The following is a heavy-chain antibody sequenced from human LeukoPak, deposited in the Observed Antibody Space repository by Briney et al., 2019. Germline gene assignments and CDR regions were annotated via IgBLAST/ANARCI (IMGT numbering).Heavy chain of an antibody. J-gene: IGHJ4*02. D-gene: IGHD2/OR15-2a*01. V-gene: IGHV4-4*02. Sequence: SETLSLTCAVSGGSISSNNWWSWVRQPPGQGLEWIGEIFHSGSANYNPSLESRVTISLDKSKNQFSLRLYFVTAADTAVYYCARDPRGVIPLDYWGQGTLVTVSS. CDR3: ARDPRGVIPLDY. CDR2: IFHSGSA. CDR1: GGSISSNNW.